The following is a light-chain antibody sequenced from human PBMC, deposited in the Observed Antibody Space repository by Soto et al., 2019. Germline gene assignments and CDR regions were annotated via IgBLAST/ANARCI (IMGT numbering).Light chain of an antibody. Sequence: EIVMTQAPATLSVSPGERATLSCRASQSVSSNLAWYQQKPGQAPRLLIYGASTRATGIPARFSGSGSGTEFTLTISRLQSEAFAVYDCQQYNNWPLWTFGHGTTVEIK. CDR3: QQYNNWPLWT. CDR1: QSVSSN. J-gene: IGKJ1*01. CDR2: GAS. V-gene: IGKV3-15*01.